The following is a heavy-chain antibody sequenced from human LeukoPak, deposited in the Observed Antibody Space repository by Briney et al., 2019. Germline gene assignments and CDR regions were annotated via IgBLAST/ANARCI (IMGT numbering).Heavy chain of an antibody. CDR3: ATYSDTFYFDC. CDR1: GYSLTSYW. Sequence: PGESLKISCKGSGYSLTSYWIGWVRQMPGKGLEWMGIIYPGDSDTRYSPSFQGQAIISADKSISTAYLQWSSLKASDTAIYYCATYSDTFYFDCWGQGTLVTVSS. J-gene: IGHJ4*02. CDR2: IYPGDSDT. V-gene: IGHV5-51*01. D-gene: IGHD3-16*01.